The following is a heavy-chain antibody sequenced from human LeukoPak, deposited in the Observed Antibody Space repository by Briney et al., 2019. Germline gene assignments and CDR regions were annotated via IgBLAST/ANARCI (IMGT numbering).Heavy chain of an antibody. V-gene: IGHV1-18*01. CDR2: ISAYNGNT. Sequence: ASVKVSCKASGYTFTSYGISWVRQAPGQGLEWMGWISAYNGNTNYAQKLQGRVTMTTDTSTSTAYMELRSLRSDDTAVYYRARSEQLNPLVEPNYYYYGMDVWGQGTTVTVSS. CDR1: GYTFTSYG. J-gene: IGHJ6*02. D-gene: IGHD6-13*01. CDR3: ARSEQLNPLVEPNYYYYGMDV.